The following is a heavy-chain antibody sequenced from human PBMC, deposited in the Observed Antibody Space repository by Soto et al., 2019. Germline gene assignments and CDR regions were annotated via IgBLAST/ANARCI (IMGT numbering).Heavy chain of an antibody. CDR1: GFTFSDYY. D-gene: IGHD3-22*01. J-gene: IGHJ5*02. V-gene: IGHV3-11*01. CDR3: ARVITNNFFDP. CDR2: ITSSGSTI. Sequence: GGSLRLSCAASGFTFSDYYMSWIRQAPGKGLEWISYITSSGSTIYYADSVKGRFTISRDNAKNSLYLQMNSLRAEDTAIYYCARVITNNFFDPRGLGTLVTVSS.